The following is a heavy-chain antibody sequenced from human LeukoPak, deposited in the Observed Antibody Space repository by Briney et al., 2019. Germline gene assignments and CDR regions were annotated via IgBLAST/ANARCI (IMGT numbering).Heavy chain of an antibody. CDR1: GYTFNGYY. J-gene: IGHJ6*02. V-gene: IGHV1-2*02. D-gene: IGHD5-12*01. Sequence: ASVKVSCKASGYTFNGYYVHWVRQAPGQGLEWMGWINPNSGGTNYAQKFQGRVTMTRDTSISTAYMELSRLRSDDTAVYYCARVYSGYDGFYYGMDVWGQGTTVTVSS. CDR2: INPNSGGT. CDR3: ARVYSGYDGFYYGMDV.